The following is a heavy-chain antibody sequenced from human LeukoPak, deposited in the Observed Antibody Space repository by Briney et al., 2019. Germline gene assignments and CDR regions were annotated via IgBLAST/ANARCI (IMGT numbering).Heavy chain of an antibody. J-gene: IGHJ5*02. V-gene: IGHV1-69*05. Sequence: SVKVSCKASGGTFISYAISWVRQAPGQGLEWMGGIIPIFGTANYAQKFQGRVTITTDESTSTAYMELSSLRSEDTAVYYCARDLGGITGTTGNWFDPWGQGTLVTVSS. CDR3: ARDLGGITGTTGNWFDP. D-gene: IGHD1-7*01. CDR1: GGTFISYA. CDR2: IIPIFGTA.